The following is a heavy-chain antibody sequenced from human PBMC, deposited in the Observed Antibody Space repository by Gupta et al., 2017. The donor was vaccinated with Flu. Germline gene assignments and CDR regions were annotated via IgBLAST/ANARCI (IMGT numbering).Heavy chain of an antibody. Sequence: LEWVSAISAGGGRIYNADSVKGRFSISRDNSKNTLYLQMNGLRAEDTAVFYCAREPHSSGYYHFDYWGQGTLVTVST. J-gene: IGHJ4*02. CDR3: AREPHSSGYYHFDY. CDR2: ISAGGGRI. V-gene: IGHV3-23*01. D-gene: IGHD3-22*01.